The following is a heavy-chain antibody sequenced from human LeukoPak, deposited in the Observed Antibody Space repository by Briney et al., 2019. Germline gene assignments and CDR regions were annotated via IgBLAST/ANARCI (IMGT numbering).Heavy chain of an antibody. CDR1: GFTFSSYA. Sequence: GGSLRLSCAASGFTFSSYAMNWVRQAPGEGLEWVSAISGSGGSTYYADSVKGRFTISRDNSKNTLYLQMNSLRAEDTAVYYCAKDPYSRSYFDYWGQGTLVTVSS. D-gene: IGHD1-26*01. J-gene: IGHJ4*02. V-gene: IGHV3-23*01. CDR3: AKDPYSRSYFDY. CDR2: ISGSGGST.